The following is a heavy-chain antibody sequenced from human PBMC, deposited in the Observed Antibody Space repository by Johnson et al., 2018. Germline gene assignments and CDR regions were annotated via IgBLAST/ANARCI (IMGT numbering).Heavy chain of an antibody. CDR1: GFTVNSNY. CDR2: IERDGRT. Sequence: VQLQQSGGGLVQPGGSLRLSCVASGFTVNSNYINWVRQAPGKGLEWVLVIERDGRTYFADSVKGRFTISRDNSKNPLYLQMNSLRPEDTAVYYGAREGANSGWNSAFDIWGQGTMFTVSS. J-gene: IGHJ3*02. CDR3: AREGANSGWNSAFDI. D-gene: IGHD6-19*01. V-gene: IGHV3-66*02.